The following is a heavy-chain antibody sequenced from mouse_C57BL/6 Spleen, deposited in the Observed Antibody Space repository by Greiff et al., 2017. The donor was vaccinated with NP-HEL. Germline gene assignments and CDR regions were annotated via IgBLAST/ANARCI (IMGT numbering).Heavy chain of an antibody. Sequence: VQLQQSGPELVKPGASVKISCKASGYAFSSSWMNWVKQRPGKGLEWIGRIYPGDGDTNYNGKFKGKATLTADKSSSTAYMQLSSLTSEDSAVYFCARSFYGNYGDYAMDYWGQGTSVTVSS. CDR1: GYAFSSSW. D-gene: IGHD2-10*01. CDR3: ARSFYGNYGDYAMDY. V-gene: IGHV1-82*01. J-gene: IGHJ4*01. CDR2: IYPGDGDT.